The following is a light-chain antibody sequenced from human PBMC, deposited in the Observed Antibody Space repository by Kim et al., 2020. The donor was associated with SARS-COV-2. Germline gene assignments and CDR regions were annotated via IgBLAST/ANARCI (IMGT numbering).Light chain of an antibody. CDR2: EDS. CDR1: SGSIARND. J-gene: IGLJ3*02. V-gene: IGLV6-57*02. CDR3: QSYDNGNQV. Sequence: NFMLTQPHSVSESPGKTITISCTGSSGSIARNDVQWYQQRPGSAPTTVIYEDSKRPSGAPDRFSGSIDTASNSASLTISGLKTEDEADYYCQSYDNGNQVCGGGTKLTVL.